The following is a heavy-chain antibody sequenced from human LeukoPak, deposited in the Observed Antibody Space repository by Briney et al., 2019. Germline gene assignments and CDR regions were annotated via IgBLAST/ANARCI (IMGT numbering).Heavy chain of an antibody. J-gene: IGHJ4*02. CDR2: ISYDGSNK. CDR1: GFTFSNYA. Sequence: GGSLRLSCAASGFTFSNYALHWVRQAPGKGLEWVAVISYDGSNKDYADSLKGRFTISRDNAKNTLYLEMNSLRAEDTAVYYCARVGHCSSTACFIDYWGQGTLVTVSS. V-gene: IGHV3-30-3*01. D-gene: IGHD2-2*01. CDR3: ARVGHCSSTACFIDY.